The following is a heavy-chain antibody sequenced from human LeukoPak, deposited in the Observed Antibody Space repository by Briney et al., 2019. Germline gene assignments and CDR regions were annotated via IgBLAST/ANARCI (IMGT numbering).Heavy chain of an antibody. CDR1: GGTFSTHT. V-gene: IGHV1-69*13. CDR2: ITPVFGTA. Sequence: SVKVSCKASGGTFSTHTITWVRQAPGQGLEWLGGITPVFGTARYAQKFQGRVTITADESTSTAYMELSSLRSEDSAVYYCAKGDILTGYHQYYYGMDVWGQGTTVTVSS. J-gene: IGHJ6*02. D-gene: IGHD3-9*01. CDR3: AKGDILTGYHQYYYGMDV.